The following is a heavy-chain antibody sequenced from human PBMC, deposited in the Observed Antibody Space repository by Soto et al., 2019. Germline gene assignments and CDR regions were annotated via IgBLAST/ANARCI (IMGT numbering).Heavy chain of an antibody. J-gene: IGHJ6*02. V-gene: IGHV6-1*01. Sequence: SQTLSLTCAISGDSVSSNSAAWNWIRHSPWRGLEWLGRTYYRSKWYNDYAVSVKGRISINPDTSKNLFSLQLNSVTPEDTAVYYCARDRKGGFVMDVWGQGTTVTVSS. CDR1: GDSVSSNSAA. D-gene: IGHD3-16*01. CDR3: ARDRKGGFVMDV. CDR2: TYYRSKWYN.